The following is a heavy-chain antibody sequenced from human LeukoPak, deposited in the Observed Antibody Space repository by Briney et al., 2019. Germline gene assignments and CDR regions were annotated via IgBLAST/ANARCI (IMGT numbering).Heavy chain of an antibody. J-gene: IGHJ4*02. Sequence: GGSLRLSCAASGFTFSSYGMHWVRQAPGKGLEWVAFIRYDGSNKYYADSVKGRFTISRDNSKNTLYLQMNSLRAEDTAVYYCAKPAVSGWYGFDYWGQGTLVTVSS. CDR1: GFTFSSYG. V-gene: IGHV3-30*02. CDR2: IRYDGSNK. D-gene: IGHD6-19*01. CDR3: AKPAVSGWYGFDY.